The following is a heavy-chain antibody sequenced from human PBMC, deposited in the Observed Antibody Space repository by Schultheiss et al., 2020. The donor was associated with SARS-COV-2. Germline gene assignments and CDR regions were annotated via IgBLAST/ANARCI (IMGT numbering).Heavy chain of an antibody. V-gene: IGHV6-1*01. Sequence: SQTLSLTCAISGDSVSSNSAAWNWIRQSPSRGLEWLGRTYYRSKWYNDYAVSVKSRITINPDTSKNQFSLQLNSVTPEDTAVYYCARGSGESRWLQLGYYYYDMDVWGQGTTVTVSS. D-gene: IGHD5-24*01. CDR2: TYYRSKWYN. CDR1: GDSVSSNSAA. J-gene: IGHJ6*02. CDR3: ARGSGESRWLQLGYYYYDMDV.